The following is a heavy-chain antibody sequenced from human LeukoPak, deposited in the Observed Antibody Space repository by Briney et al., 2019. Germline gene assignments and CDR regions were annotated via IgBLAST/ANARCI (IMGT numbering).Heavy chain of an antibody. CDR2: IKQDGSEK. D-gene: IGHD3-9*01. Sequence: GGSLRLSCAASGFTFSSYWMSWVRQAPGKGLEWVANIKQDGSEKYYVDSVKGRFTISRDNAKNSLYLQMNSPRAEDTAVYYCARESSLDILTGYLSLYYYYGMDVWGQGTTVTVSS. CDR3: ARESSLDILTGYLSLYYYYGMDV. V-gene: IGHV3-7*01. CDR1: GFTFSSYW. J-gene: IGHJ6*02.